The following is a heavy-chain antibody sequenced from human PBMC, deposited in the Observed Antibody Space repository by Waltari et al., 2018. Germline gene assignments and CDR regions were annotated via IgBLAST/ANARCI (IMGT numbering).Heavy chain of an antibody. CDR1: GGPISRGGYY. J-gene: IGHJ4*02. V-gene: IGHV4-31*03. CDR2: IYYSGSP. D-gene: IGHD3-9*01. Sequence: QVQLQESGPGLVKPSQTLSLTCTVSGGPISRGGYYWSWIRQPPGKGLEWIGYIYYSGSPYYNPSLKSRVTISVDTSKNQFSLKLSSVTAADTAVYYCARGGYDILTGYYIGEIDYWGQGTLVTVSS. CDR3: ARGGYDILTGYYIGEIDY.